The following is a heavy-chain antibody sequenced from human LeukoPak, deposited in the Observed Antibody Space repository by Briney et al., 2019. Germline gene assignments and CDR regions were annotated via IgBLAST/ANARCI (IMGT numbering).Heavy chain of an antibody. Sequence: PGGSLRLSCAASGFTVSSYDMSSVRQAPGKGREWGSAITSSGRNTYSADSVKGRFTISRDNSKNTLYLQMTSLRAEDPAVYYCGRETDSAPFDCWGQGTLVTVSS. CDR1: GFTVSSYD. V-gene: IGHV3-23*01. J-gene: IGHJ4*02. D-gene: IGHD1-26*01. CDR2: ITSSGRNT. CDR3: GRETDSAPFDC.